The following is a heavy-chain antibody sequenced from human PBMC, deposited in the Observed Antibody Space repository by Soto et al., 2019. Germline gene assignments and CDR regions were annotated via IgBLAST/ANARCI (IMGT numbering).Heavy chain of an antibody. CDR1: GFTFKNNG. V-gene: IGHV3-30*18. D-gene: IGHD3-3*01. CDR2: ISYHGNNQ. J-gene: IGHJ4*02. Sequence: QVQLVESGGGVVQPGRSLRLSCAASGFTFKNNGMHWVGQAPGKGLEWVAIISYHGNNQFYADSVKGRFTISRDNSNNTLYLEMNSLRPEDTAVYYCAKDLALGFWSGNYYFDHWGQGTLVTVSS. CDR3: AKDLALGFWSGNYYFDH.